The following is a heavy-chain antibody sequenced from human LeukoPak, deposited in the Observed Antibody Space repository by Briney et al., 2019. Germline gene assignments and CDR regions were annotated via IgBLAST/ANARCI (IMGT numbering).Heavy chain of an antibody. D-gene: IGHD6-13*01. CDR1: GFTFSTYF. CDR2: IGSDGSSA. V-gene: IGHV3-74*01. Sequence: PGGSLRLSCAASGFTFSTYFIHWVRQGPGKGLVWVSRIGSDGSSASSADSVKGRFTISRDNSKNTLYLQMNSLRAEDTAVYYCAREGIAIDYWGQGTLVTVSS. CDR3: AREGIAIDY. J-gene: IGHJ4*02.